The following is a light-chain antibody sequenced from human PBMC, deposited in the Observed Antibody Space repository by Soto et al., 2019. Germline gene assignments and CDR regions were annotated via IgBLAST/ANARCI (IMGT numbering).Light chain of an antibody. CDR1: ESISNN. CDR2: AAS. Sequence: DIQMTQSPSSLSASVGDRVTITCRASESISNNLNWYQHKPGKAPKVLIYAASSLQSGVPSRFSGSGSGTDFILTISSLQAEDFATYDWQQRYSSLGFTFGPGTKVDL. CDR3: QQRYSSLGFT. J-gene: IGKJ3*01. V-gene: IGKV1-39*01.